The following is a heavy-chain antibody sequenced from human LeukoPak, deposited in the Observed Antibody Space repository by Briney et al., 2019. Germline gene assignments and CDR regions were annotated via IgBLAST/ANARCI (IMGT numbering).Heavy chain of an antibody. CDR3: ARVRYYDSSGYLDL. Sequence: PSQTLSLTCTVSGGSISSGGYSWSWIRQPPGMGLEWIGYIYHSGSTYYNPSLKSRVTISVDRSKNQFSLKLSSVTAADTAVYYCARVRYYDSSGYLDLWGQGTLVTVSS. CDR1: GGSISSGGYS. CDR2: IYHSGST. V-gene: IGHV4-30-2*01. D-gene: IGHD3-22*01. J-gene: IGHJ5*02.